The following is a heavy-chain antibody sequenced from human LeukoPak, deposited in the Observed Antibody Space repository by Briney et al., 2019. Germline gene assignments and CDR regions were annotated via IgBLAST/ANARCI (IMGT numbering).Heavy chain of an antibody. CDR2: IASETYGGTA. V-gene: IGHV3-49*04. CDR1: GFTFGDYA. CDR3: TRDQTPYY. J-gene: IGHJ4*02. Sequence: PPGRSLRLSCTASGFTFGDYAMTWVRQAPGKGLEWVGFIASETYGGTAEYAASVKGRFTISRDDSKSIAYLQMNSLKTEDTAVYYCTRDQTPYYWGQGTLVTVSS.